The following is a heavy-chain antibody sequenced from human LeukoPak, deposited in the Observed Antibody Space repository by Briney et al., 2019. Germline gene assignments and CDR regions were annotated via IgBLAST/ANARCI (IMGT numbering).Heavy chain of an antibody. D-gene: IGHD3-10*01. J-gene: IGHJ6*03. CDR3: AKNRRITMVRGVSPYYYYYYMDV. Sequence: GGSLRLSCAASGFTFSSYGMHWVRQAPGKGLEWVAFIRYDGSNKYYADSVKGRFTISRDNSKNTLYLQMNSLRAEDTAVYYCAKNRRITMVRGVSPYYYYYYMDVWGKGTTVTISS. CDR1: GFTFSSYG. V-gene: IGHV3-30*02. CDR2: IRYDGSNK.